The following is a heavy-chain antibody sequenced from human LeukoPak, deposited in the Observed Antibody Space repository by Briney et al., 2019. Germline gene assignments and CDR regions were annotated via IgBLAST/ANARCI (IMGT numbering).Heavy chain of an antibody. J-gene: IGHJ4*02. Sequence: GGSLRLYCAASGFTFSSYWMNWVRQAPGKGLEWVANIKQDGNEKYYVDSVKGRFTISRDNAKNSLYLQMNSLRSDDTAVYYCARGADYGKIDYWGQGTLVTVSS. D-gene: IGHD4-17*01. CDR1: GFTFSSYW. CDR3: ARGADYGKIDY. V-gene: IGHV3-7*03. CDR2: IKQDGNEK.